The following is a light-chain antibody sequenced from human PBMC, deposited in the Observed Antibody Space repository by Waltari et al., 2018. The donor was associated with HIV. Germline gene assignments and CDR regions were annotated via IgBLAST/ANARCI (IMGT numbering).Light chain of an antibody. V-gene: IGKV4-1*01. Sequence: DVVMTQSPAALAVSLGERATINCKATHSVFYTPNAKNYIAWDQQRPGPAPKLLIYWASTREFGVSARFSGSGSGTNFTLTITSLQAEDVAVYYCQQYYSPPPTFGQGTKVEIK. J-gene: IGKJ1*01. CDR3: QQYYSPPPT. CDR2: WAS. CDR1: HSVFYTPNAKNY.